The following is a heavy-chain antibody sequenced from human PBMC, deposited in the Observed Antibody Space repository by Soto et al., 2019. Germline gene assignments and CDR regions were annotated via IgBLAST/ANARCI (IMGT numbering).Heavy chain of an antibody. J-gene: IGHJ6*03. CDR1: GFTFDDYA. D-gene: IGHD4-4*01. CDR3: AKGRDYSTHYYYMDV. Sequence: GGSLRLSCAASGFTFDDYAMHWVRQAPGKGLEWVSGISWNSGSIGYADSVKGRFTISRDNAKNSLYLQMNSLRAEDTALYYCAKGRDYSTHYYYMDVWGKGTTVTVSS. CDR2: ISWNSGSI. V-gene: IGHV3-9*01.